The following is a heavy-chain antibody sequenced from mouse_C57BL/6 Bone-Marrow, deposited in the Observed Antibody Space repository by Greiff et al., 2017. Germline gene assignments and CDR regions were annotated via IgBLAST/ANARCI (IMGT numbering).Heavy chain of an antibody. CDR2: LDPSDSYP. CDR3: ARGPITTVVSDWYFDV. V-gene: IGHV1-50*01. CDR1: GYTFTSYW. J-gene: IGHJ1*03. D-gene: IGHD1-1*01. Sequence: QVQLQQPGAELVKPGASVKLSCKASGYTFTSYWMQWVKQRPGQGLEWIGELDPSDSYPNYNQKFKGKATLTVDTSSSTAYMQLSSLTSEDSAVYYCARGPITTVVSDWYFDVWGTGTTVTGSS.